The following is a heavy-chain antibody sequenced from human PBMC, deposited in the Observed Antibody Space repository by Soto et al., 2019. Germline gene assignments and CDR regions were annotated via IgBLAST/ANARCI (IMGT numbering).Heavy chain of an antibody. D-gene: IGHD3-22*01. V-gene: IGHV3-15*07. J-gene: IGHJ3*02. Sequence: GGSLRLSCAASGFTFSNAWMNWVRQAPGKGLEWVGRIKSKTDGGTTDYAAPVKGRFTISRDDSKNTLYLQMNSLKTEDTAVYYCTTPGVYYDSSGPALDAFDIWGQGTMVTVSS. CDR1: GFTFSNAW. CDR2: IKSKTDGGTT. CDR3: TTPGVYYDSSGPALDAFDI.